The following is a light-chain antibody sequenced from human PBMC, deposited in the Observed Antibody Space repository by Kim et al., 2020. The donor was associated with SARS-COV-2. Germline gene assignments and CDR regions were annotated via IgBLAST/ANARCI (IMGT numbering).Light chain of an antibody. CDR3: QQYGTLIT. CDR2: GAS. J-gene: IGKJ5*01. CDR1: QSVSSNS. V-gene: IGKV3-20*01. Sequence: EIVLTQSPGTLSLSPGERATLSCRASQSVSSNSLAWYQQKPGQAPRLLISGASSRATGIPDSFSGSGSGTDFTLTISRLEPEDFAMYYCQQYGTLITFGQGTRLEIK.